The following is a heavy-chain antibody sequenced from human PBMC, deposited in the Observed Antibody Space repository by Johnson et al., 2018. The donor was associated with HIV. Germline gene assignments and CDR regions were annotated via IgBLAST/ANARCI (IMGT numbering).Heavy chain of an antibody. V-gene: IGHV3-13*05. J-gene: IGHJ3*02. D-gene: IGHD6-6*01. CDR1: GFTFSSYD. CDR2: IGTAGDP. CDR3: AKDRRTYSSSADAFDI. Sequence: VQLVESGGGLVQPGGSLRLSCAASGFTFSSYDMHWVRQATGKGLEWVSAIGTAGDPSYADSVKGRLTISRDNSKNTLYLQMNSLRAEDTAVYYCAKDRRTYSSSADAFDIWGQGTMVTVSS.